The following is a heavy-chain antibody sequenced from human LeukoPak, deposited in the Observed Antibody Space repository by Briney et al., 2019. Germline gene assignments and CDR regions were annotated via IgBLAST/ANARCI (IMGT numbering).Heavy chain of an antibody. J-gene: IGHJ4*02. D-gene: IGHD3-22*01. Sequence: GESLKISCKGSGYSFTSYWIGWVRQMPGKGLEWMGIIYPGDSDTRYSPPFQGQVTISADKSIGTAYLQWGSLKASDTAMYYCARRGMYYYDSSGGLDYWGQGTLFSVSS. CDR1: GYSFTSYW. V-gene: IGHV5-51*01. CDR2: IYPGDSDT. CDR3: ARRGMYYYDSSGGLDY.